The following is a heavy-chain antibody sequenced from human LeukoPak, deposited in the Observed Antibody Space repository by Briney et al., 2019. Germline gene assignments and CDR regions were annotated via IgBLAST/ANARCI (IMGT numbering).Heavy chain of an antibody. D-gene: IGHD5-18*01. CDR3: ARRRGYSYGAQVLDAFDI. J-gene: IGHJ3*02. CDR2: IYPGDSDT. Sequence: GESLKISCKGSGYSFTSYWIGWVRQMPGKGLEWMGIIYPGDSDTRYSPSFQGRVTISADNSITTAYLQWSSLKASDTAMYYCARRRGYSYGAQVLDAFDIWGQGTLVTVSS. V-gene: IGHV5-51*01. CDR1: GYSFTSYW.